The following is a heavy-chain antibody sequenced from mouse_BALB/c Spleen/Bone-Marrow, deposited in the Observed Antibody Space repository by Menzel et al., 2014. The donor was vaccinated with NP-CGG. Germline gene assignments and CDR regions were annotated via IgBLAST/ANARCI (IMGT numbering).Heavy chain of an antibody. J-gene: IGHJ2*01. CDR1: GFNIKDYY. CDR2: IDPENGDT. D-gene: IGHD1-1*01. V-gene: IGHV14-4*02. Sequence: VQLQQSGAELVRSGASVKLSCTASGFNIKDYYMHWVKQRPEQGLEWIGWIDPENGDTEYVPKFQGKATMTADTSSNTAYLQLSSQTSEDTAVYYCNAHITTVSYWGQCTTLTVSS. CDR3: NAHITTVSY.